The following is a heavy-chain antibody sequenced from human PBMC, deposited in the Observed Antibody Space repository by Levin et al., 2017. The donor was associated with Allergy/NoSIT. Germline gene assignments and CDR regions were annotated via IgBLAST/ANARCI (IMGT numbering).Heavy chain of an antibody. CDR1: GFTFSNYG. CDR2: ISMSSSTT. V-gene: IGHV3-48*01. D-gene: IGHD6-13*01. Sequence: PGGSLRLSCAASGFTFSNYGMNWVRQAPGKGLEWVSYISMSSSTTYYADSVKGRFTISRDNAKNSLYLQMNSLRAEDTAVYYCARKRYSSTSPDAFDNWGQGTMVTVSS. CDR3: ARKRYSSTSPDAFDN. J-gene: IGHJ3*02.